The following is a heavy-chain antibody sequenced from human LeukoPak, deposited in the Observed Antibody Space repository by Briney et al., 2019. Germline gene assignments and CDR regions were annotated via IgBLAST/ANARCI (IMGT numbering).Heavy chain of an antibody. Sequence: GGSLRLSCAASGFTFSLYWMPWVRQSPGKGLDWVADINPDGCQKYSVDSVQGRFTITRDNAKNSLFLQMTSLRAEDTAVYYCVRDIGCCTDGVCYALFDYWGQGTLVTVSS. J-gene: IGHJ4*02. CDR2: INPDGCQK. D-gene: IGHD2-8*01. CDR3: VRDIGCCTDGVCYALFDY. CDR1: GFTFSLYW. V-gene: IGHV3-7*01.